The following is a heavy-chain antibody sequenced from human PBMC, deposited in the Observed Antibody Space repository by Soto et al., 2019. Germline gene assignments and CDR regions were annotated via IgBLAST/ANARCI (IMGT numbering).Heavy chain of an antibody. CDR1: GFSFSNFG. Sequence: TGGSLRLSCGASGFSFSNFGMHWVRQAPGKGLEWVAIIWHDGSEKYHADPVKGRFTISRDNAKNTLFLQMDSLRPEDTAMYYCVKDGNDWPLDYWGQGTLVTVSS. D-gene: IGHD3-9*01. CDR2: IWHDGSEK. J-gene: IGHJ4*02. CDR3: VKDGNDWPLDY. V-gene: IGHV3-33*06.